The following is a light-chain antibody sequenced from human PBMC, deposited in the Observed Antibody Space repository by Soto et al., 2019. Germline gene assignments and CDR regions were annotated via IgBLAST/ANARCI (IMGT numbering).Light chain of an antibody. CDR1: SSDVRGYNY. CDR3: NSYTSKSTGV. CDR2: EVS. J-gene: IGLJ1*01. Sequence: QSALTQPASVSGSPGQSITISCTGTSSDVRGYNYVSWYQQHPGKAPKLIIYEVSNRPSGVSNRFSGSKSGNTASLTISGLQAEDEADYYCNSYTSKSTGVFGTGTKVTVL. V-gene: IGLV2-14*01.